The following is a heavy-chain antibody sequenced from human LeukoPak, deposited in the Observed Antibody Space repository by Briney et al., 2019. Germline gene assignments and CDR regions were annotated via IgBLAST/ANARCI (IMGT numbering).Heavy chain of an antibody. CDR2: LSFDGNDK. CDR3: AKLPGYDNTGYYSSVDY. D-gene: IGHD3-22*01. Sequence: PGGSLRLSCAISGLTFHDYAMTWVRQAPGKGLEWVAVLSFDGNDKNYADSVEGRFTLSRDSSENTLYLHMNSLRPEDTAVYYCAKLPGYDNTGYYSSVDYWGQGTLVTVSS. V-gene: IGHV3-30*18. J-gene: IGHJ4*02. CDR1: GLTFHDYA.